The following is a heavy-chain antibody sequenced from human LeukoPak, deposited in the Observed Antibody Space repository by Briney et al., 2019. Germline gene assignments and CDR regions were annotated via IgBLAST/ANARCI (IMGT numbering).Heavy chain of an antibody. Sequence: SETLSLTCTVSGGSISSSSYYWGWIRQPPGKGLEWIGSIYYSGSTYYNPSLKSRVTKSVDTSTNKFSLKLSSVTAADTAVYYCACLTTADAFDIWGQGTMVTVSS. CDR2: IYYSGST. V-gene: IGHV4-39*07. CDR1: GGSISSSSYY. D-gene: IGHD3-22*01. CDR3: ACLTTADAFDI. J-gene: IGHJ3*02.